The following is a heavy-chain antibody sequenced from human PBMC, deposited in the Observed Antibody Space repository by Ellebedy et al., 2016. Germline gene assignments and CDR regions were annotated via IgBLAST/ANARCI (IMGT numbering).Heavy chain of an antibody. CDR3: ARGQYGSGTYYKGVTWFDP. CDR2: INPNSGGT. V-gene: IGHV1-2*04. D-gene: IGHD3-10*01. CDR1: GYNFTGYF. Sequence: ASVKVSCKASGYNFTGYFIHWVRQAPGQGLEWMGWINPNSGGTNYAQKFQGWVTMTRDTSISTAYMELSRLRSDDTAVYYCARGQYGSGTYYKGVTWFDPWGQGTLVTVSS. J-gene: IGHJ5*02.